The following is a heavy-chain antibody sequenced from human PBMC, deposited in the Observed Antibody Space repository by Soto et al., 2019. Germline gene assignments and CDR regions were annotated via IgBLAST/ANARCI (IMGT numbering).Heavy chain of an antibody. CDR3: AREKWFGQTPFDS. D-gene: IGHD3-10*01. V-gene: IGHV1-18*01. J-gene: IGHJ4*02. CDR2: ISGYDGNT. CDR1: GFTLNDFG. Sequence: QVQLVQSGAEVKKSGASVKVSCKASGFTLNDFGVSWVRQSPGQGLEWMGWISGYDGNTNFAQKYEGRVTVTIDSSTSTAYMELRNLRSDDTAMYYCAREKWFGQTPFDSLGQGTLVTVSS.